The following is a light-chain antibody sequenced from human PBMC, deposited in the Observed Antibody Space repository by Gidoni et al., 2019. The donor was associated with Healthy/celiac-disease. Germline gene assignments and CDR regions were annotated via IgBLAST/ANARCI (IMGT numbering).Light chain of an antibody. CDR1: QSVSSN. V-gene: IGKV3-15*01. J-gene: IGKJ1*01. Sequence: EIVMTQSPATLSVSPGERATLSCRASQSVSSNLAWYQQKPGQAPRLLIYGASTRATGIPARFSGSGSGTEFTLTISSLQSEDFAVYYCQSTFXQXTKVEIK. CDR3: QST. CDR2: GAS.